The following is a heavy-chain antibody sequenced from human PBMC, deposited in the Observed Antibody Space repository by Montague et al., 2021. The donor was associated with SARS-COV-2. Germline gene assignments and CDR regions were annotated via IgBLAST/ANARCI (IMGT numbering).Heavy chain of an antibody. Sequence: TLSLTCTVSGGSISSGGYYWSWIRQHPGMGLEWIGYIYYSGITYYNPSLKSRVTISVDTSKNQFSLKLSSVTAADTAVYYCARVGTWGSTVPAIDSWGQGTLVTVSS. CDR1: GGSISSGGYY. CDR3: ARVGTWGSTVPAIDS. D-gene: IGHD2-2*01. J-gene: IGHJ4*02. V-gene: IGHV4-31*03. CDR2: IYYSGIT.